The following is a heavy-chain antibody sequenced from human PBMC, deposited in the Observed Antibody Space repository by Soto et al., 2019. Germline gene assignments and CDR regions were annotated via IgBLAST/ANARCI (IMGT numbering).Heavy chain of an antibody. CDR2: IYPGDSDT. CDR1: GYSFTSYW. D-gene: IGHD6-13*01. Sequence: GESLKISCKGSGYSFTSYWIGWVRQMPGKGLEWMGIIYPGDSDTRYSPSFQGQVTISADKSISTAYLQWSSLKASDTAMYYCARTAAAGKYYYGMDVWGQGTTVTVAS. J-gene: IGHJ6*02. V-gene: IGHV5-51*01. CDR3: ARTAAAGKYYYGMDV.